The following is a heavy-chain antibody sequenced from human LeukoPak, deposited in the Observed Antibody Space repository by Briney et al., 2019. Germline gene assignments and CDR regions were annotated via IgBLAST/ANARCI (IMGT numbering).Heavy chain of an antibody. CDR3: ASRDSSSSWYHSSHYYYYMDV. V-gene: IGHV1-46*01. CDR2: INPSGGST. J-gene: IGHJ6*03. CDR1: GYTFTSYY. Sequence: ASVKVSCKASGYTFTSYYMHWVRQAPGQGLEWMGIINPSGGSTSYAQKFQGRVTMTRDMSTSTVYMELSSLRSEDTAVYYCASRDSSSSWYHSSHYYYYMDVWGKGTTVTISS. D-gene: IGHD6-13*01.